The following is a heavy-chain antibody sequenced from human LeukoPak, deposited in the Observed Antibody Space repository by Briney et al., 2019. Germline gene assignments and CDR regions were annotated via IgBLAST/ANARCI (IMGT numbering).Heavy chain of an antibody. CDR1: GYTFTSYG. J-gene: IGHJ5*02. D-gene: IGHD3-10*01. CDR2: ISAYNGNT. CDR3: ARVLLWFGELVSLIENWFDP. Sequence: ASVKVSCKASGYTFTSYGISWVRQAPGQGLEWMGWISAYNGNTNYAQKLQGRVTMTTDTSTSTAYMELRSLRSDDTAVYYCARVLLWFGELVSLIENWFDPWGQGTLVTVSS. V-gene: IGHV1-18*01.